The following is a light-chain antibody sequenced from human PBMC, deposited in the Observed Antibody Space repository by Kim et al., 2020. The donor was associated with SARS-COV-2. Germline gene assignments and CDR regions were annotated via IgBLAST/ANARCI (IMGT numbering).Light chain of an antibody. Sequence: PGQSVTNSGAESRSNIGSNTVNCYQQRPGTAPNLLIFNNNQLPSGVPDRFSGSKSGTSTSLAISGLQSEDEADYYCAAWDDSLNVVFGGGTQLTVL. CDR1: RSNIGSNT. J-gene: IGLJ3*02. CDR2: NNN. V-gene: IGLV1-44*01. CDR3: AAWDDSLNVV.